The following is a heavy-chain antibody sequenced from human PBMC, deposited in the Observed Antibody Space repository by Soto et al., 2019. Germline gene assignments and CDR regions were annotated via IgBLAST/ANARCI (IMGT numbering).Heavy chain of an antibody. V-gene: IGHV1-3*05. Sequence: QVQLVQSGAEEKKPGASVKVSCKASGYTFSTYAMHWVRQAPGQRPEWMGWINAGNGNTKYSQKFQGRVTITRDTSASTAYMELSSLRSEDTAVYYCARAPSWWYFDLWGRGTLVTVSS. CDR3: ARAPSWWYFDL. J-gene: IGHJ2*01. CDR1: GYTFSTYA. CDR2: INAGNGNT.